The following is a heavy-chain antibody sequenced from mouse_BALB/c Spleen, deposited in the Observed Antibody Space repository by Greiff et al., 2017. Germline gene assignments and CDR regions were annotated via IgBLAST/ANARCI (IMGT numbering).Heavy chain of an antibody. Sequence: EVQGVESGGGLVKPGGSLKLSCAASGFTFSDYYMYWVRQTPEKRLEWVATISDGGSYTYYPDSVKGRFTISRDNAKNNLYLQMSSLKSEDTAMYYCARDGNYGSDYWGQGTTLTVSS. CDR3: ARDGNYGSDY. CDR2: ISDGGSYT. J-gene: IGHJ2*01. CDR1: GFTFSDYY. D-gene: IGHD2-1*01. V-gene: IGHV5-4*02.